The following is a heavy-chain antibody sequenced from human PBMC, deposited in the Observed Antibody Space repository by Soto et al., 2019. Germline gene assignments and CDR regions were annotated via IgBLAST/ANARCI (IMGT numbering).Heavy chain of an antibody. CDR3: ARDGSNFDY. Sequence: EVHLVESGGGLVQPGGSLRLSCAASGFTFSSYSMNWVRHAPGKGLEWVSYISSGSVTIYYADAVKGRFTISRDNAKNSLYLQMNSLKDEDTSVYYYARDGSNFDYWGQGTLVTVSS. D-gene: IGHD6-13*01. CDR1: GFTFSSYS. J-gene: IGHJ4*02. CDR2: ISSGSVTI. V-gene: IGHV3-48*02.